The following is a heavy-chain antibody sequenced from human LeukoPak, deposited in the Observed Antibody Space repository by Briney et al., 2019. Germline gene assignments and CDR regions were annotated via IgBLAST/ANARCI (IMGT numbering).Heavy chain of an antibody. V-gene: IGHV3-48*03. J-gene: IGHJ4*02. D-gene: IGHD3-10*01. CDR1: GFTFSSYE. CDR3: ARGGGPMVRGVIISS. CDR2: ISSSGSTI. Sequence: QPGGSLRLSCAASGFTFSSYEMNWVRQAPGKGLEWVSYISSSGSTIYYADSVKGRFTISRDNAKNSLYLQMNSLRAEDTAVYYCARGGGPMVRGVIISSWGQGTLVTVSS.